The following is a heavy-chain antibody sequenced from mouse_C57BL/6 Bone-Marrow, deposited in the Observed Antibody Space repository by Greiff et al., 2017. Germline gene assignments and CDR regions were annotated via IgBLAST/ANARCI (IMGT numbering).Heavy chain of an antibody. CDR3: ARSTVVAKGWYFDV. CDR1: GYTFTSYW. D-gene: IGHD1-1*01. V-gene: IGHV1-72*01. Sequence: QQSCKASGYTFTSYWMHWVKQRPGRGLEWIGRIDPNSGGTKYNEKFKSKATLTVDKPSSTAYMQLSSLTSEDSAVYYCARSTVVAKGWYFDVWGTGTTVTVSS. J-gene: IGHJ1*03. CDR2: IDPNSGGT.